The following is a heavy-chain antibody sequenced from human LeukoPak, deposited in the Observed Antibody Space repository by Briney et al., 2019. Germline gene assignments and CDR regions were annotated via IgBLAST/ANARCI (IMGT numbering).Heavy chain of an antibody. CDR1: GFAFSSYW. J-gene: IGHJ3*02. Sequence: GGSLRLSCAASGFAFSSYWMHWVRHAPGQGLVWVSRISSDGSSTSYADSVKGRFTISRDNAKNALYLQMNSLRAEATAVYYCAHLYGDDYAFDIWGQGTMVTVSS. CDR2: ISSDGSST. CDR3: AHLYGDDYAFDI. V-gene: IGHV3-74*01. D-gene: IGHD4-17*01.